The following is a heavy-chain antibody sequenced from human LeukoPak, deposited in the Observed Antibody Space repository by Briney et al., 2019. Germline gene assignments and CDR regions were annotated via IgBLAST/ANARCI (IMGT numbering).Heavy chain of an antibody. CDR1: GFDFSGST. D-gene: IGHD4-17*01. CDR2: IRTKPYTYAT. J-gene: IGHJ4*02. Sequence: GGSLRLSCAASGFDFSGSTMHWVRQASGSGLGWVGRIRTKPYTYATAYAASVKGRFTLSRDDSRNTAYLQMDSLKTEDTAVYYCTTSLYGDYASDYWGQGTLVTVSS. V-gene: IGHV3-73*01. CDR3: TTSLYGDYASDY.